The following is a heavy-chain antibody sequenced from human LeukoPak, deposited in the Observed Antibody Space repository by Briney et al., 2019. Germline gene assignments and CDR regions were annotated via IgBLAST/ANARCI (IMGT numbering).Heavy chain of an antibody. V-gene: IGHV1-18*04. CDR3: ARDGSGHWFDP. Sequence: ASVKVSCKASGYTFNTYGISWVRQAPGQGLEWMGWINAYNSDTNHAQKFQGRVTMTTDTSTTTAYMELGSLRSDDTAVHYCARDGSGHWFDPWGQGTLVTVSS. CDR2: INAYNSDT. J-gene: IGHJ5*02. CDR1: GYTFNTYG. D-gene: IGHD6-25*01.